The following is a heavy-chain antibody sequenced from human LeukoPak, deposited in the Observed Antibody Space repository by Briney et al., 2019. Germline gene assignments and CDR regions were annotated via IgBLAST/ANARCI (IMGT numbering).Heavy chain of an antibody. CDR1: GFTLSSYE. D-gene: IGHD6-13*01. Sequence: GGSLRLSCTVSGFTLSSYEMAWFRQAPGKGLEWVSSIGYGGSDTHYADSVKGRFTISRDNSKNTLYLQMTILRVDDTSIYFCAKDKVRYYTSRWSGLVDTWGQGTLVTVSS. CDR2: IGYGGSDT. J-gene: IGHJ5*02. CDR3: AKDKVRYYTSRWSGLVDT. V-gene: IGHV3-23*01.